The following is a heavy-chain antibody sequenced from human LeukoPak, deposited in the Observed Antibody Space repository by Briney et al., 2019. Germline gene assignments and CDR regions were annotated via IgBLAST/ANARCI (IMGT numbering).Heavy chain of an antibody. J-gene: IGHJ4*02. D-gene: IGHD3-22*01. CDR1: GGSISSYY. Sequence: SETLSLTCTVSGGSISSYYWSWIRQPPGKGLEWIGYIYYSGSTNYNPSLKSRVTISVDTSKNQFSLKLSSVPAADTAVYYCARSTYYYDSSGYSRWGQGTLVTVSS. CDR2: IYYSGST. V-gene: IGHV4-59*08. CDR3: ARSTYYYDSSGYSR.